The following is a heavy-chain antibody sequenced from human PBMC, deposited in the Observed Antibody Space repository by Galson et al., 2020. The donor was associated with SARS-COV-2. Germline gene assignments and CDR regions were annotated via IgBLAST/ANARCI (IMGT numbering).Heavy chain of an antibody. Sequence: KMSGPTLVKPTQTLTLTCTFSGFSLSTSGVGVGWIRQPPAKALEWLALIYWDDDKRYSPSLKSRLTITKDTSKNQVVLTMTNMDPVDTATYYCVTYSPLYYFDYWGQGTLVTVSS. V-gene: IGHV2-5*02. CDR3: VTYSPLYYFDY. D-gene: IGHD2-21*01. J-gene: IGHJ4*02. CDR2: IYWDDDK. CDR1: GFSLSTSGVG.